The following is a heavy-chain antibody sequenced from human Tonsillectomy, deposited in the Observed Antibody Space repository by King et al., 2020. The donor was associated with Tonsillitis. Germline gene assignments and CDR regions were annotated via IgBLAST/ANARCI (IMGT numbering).Heavy chain of an antibody. Sequence: VQLVESGGGLVQPGGSLRLSCAASGFTVSSNYMSWVRQAPGKGLEWVSVIYSGGDTYYTDSVKGRFTITRHNSKNTLYLQMNSLRAEDTAVDDCARGAPVLTWPSHFDYWGQGTLVTVSS. CDR3: ARGAPVLTWPSHFDY. CDR1: GFTVSSNY. V-gene: IGHV3-53*04. D-gene: IGHD3-16*01. J-gene: IGHJ4*02. CDR2: IYSGGDT.